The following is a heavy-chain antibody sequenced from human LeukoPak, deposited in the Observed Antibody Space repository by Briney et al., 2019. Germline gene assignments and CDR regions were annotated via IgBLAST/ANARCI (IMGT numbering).Heavy chain of an antibody. D-gene: IGHD4-17*01. J-gene: IGHJ6*03. CDR1: GFTFSSYG. Sequence: GGSLRLSCAASGFTFSSYGMHWVRQAPGKGLEGVAFIRYDGSNKYYADSVKGRFTISRDNSKNTLYLQMNSLRVEDTAVYYCAKGGYGDHYYYYYYMDVWGKGTTVTISS. CDR2: IRYDGSNK. V-gene: IGHV3-30*02. CDR3: AKGGYGDHYYYYYYMDV.